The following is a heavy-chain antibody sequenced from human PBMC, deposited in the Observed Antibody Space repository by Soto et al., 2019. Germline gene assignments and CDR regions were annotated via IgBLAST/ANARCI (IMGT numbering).Heavy chain of an antibody. Sequence: GGSLRLSCAGSGFTFRNYAMSWVRQAPGKGLEWVSTISGSGGTTHYADSVQGRFTISRDNSKNTLYLQMNSLRVEDTAVYYCAKGHSDSYNYLYYWGQGALVTVSS. CDR3: AKGHSDSYNYLYY. CDR2: ISGSGGTT. J-gene: IGHJ4*02. D-gene: IGHD3-22*01. V-gene: IGHV3-23*01. CDR1: GFTFRNYA.